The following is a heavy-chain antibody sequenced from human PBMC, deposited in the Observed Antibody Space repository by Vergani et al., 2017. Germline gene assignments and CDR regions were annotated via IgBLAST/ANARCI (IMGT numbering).Heavy chain of an antibody. CDR2: IYHSGST. Sequence: QVQLQESGPGLVKPSGTLSLTCAVSGGSISSSNWWSWVRQPPGKGLEWIGEIYHSGSTNYNPSLKSRVTISVDKSKNQFSLQLSSVTAADTAVYYCARTKPPLNSYDSSGPVDYWGQGTLVTVSS. J-gene: IGHJ4*02. V-gene: IGHV4-4*02. D-gene: IGHD3-22*01. CDR1: GGSISSSNW. CDR3: ARTKPPLNSYDSSGPVDY.